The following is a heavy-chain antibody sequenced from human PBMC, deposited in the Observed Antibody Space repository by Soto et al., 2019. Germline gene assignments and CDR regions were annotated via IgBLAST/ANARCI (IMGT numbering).Heavy chain of an antibody. CDR3: AKDRRPNYYDGMDV. Sequence: QVQLVESGGGVVQPGRSLRLSCAASGFSFSSYGMRWVRQAPVKGLEWVAVISYAGSNKYYADTLHARLPNSRDNSKNTLYLQMTSLRAVDTAVYYCAKDRRPNYYDGMDVLGPGTTVTVSS. CDR2: ISYAGSNK. D-gene: IGHD6-6*01. V-gene: IGHV3-30*18. J-gene: IGHJ6*02. CDR1: GFSFSSYG.